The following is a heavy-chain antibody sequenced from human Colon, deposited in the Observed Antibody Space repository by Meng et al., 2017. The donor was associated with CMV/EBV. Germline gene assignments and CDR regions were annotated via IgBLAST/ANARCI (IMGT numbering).Heavy chain of an antibody. CDR3: AREQGWIVAIGADY. D-gene: IGHD3-22*01. CDR1: ADLCINHY. V-gene: IGHV1-46*01. Sequence: QVQRVLSGGGVENTWAECMILCKAAADLCINHYLSWVLQEPGERLEWMGLMIPIGGNATHAPQFLGRVTMTSDNTTSKVYMEMRSLKSDDKAVYYCAREQGWIVAIGADYWGQGTLVTVSS. CDR2: MIPIGGNA. J-gene: IGHJ4*02.